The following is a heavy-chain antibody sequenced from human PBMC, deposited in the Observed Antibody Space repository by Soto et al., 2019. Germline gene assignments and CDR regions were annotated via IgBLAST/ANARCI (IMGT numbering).Heavy chain of an antibody. CDR2: ISYDGSNK. J-gene: IGHJ6*02. V-gene: IGHV3-30*18. Sequence: QVQLVESGGGVVQPGRSLRLSCAASGFTFSSYGMHWVRQAPGKGLEWVAVISYDGSNKYYADSVKGRFTISRDNSKNXXYXQXXSLRAEDTAVYYCAKETGGYEYQLLSGYYYYGMDVWGQGTTVTVSS. CDR1: GFTFSSYG. D-gene: IGHD2-2*01. CDR3: AKETGGYEYQLLSGYYYYGMDV.